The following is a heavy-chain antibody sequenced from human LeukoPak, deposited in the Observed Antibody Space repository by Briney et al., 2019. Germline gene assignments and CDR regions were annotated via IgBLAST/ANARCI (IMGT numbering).Heavy chain of an antibody. D-gene: IGHD2-15*01. CDR2: MNPNCGNT. J-gene: IGHJ4*02. V-gene: IGHV1-8*01. CDR1: GYTFTSYD. CDR3: ARGSGCSGGSCSYYFFDY. Sequence: GASVKVSRKASGYTFTSYDINWVRQATGQGLEWMGWMNPNCGNTGYAQKFQGRVTMTRNTSISTAYMELSSLRSEGTAVDYCARGSGCSGGSCSYYFFDYWGQGTLVTVSS.